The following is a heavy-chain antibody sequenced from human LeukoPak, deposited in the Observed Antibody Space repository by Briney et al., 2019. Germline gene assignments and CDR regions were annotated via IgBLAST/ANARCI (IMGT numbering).Heavy chain of an antibody. Sequence: PGGSLRLSCAASGFTFSSYAMSWVRQAPGKGLEWVSAISGSGGSTYYADSVKGRFTISRDNSKNTLYLQMNSLRAEDTAVYYCAREERKEMATIEEGGHFDYWGQGTLVTVSS. V-gene: IGHV3-23*01. J-gene: IGHJ4*02. CDR2: ISGSGGST. CDR3: AREERKEMATIEEGGHFDY. D-gene: IGHD5-12*01. CDR1: GFTFSSYA.